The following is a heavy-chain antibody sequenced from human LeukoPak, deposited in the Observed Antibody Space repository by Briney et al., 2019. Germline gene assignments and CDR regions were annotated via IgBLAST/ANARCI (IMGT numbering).Heavy chain of an antibody. CDR2: ILNTVDT. D-gene: IGHD3-22*01. Sequence: SESLSLTCTVSGGSIIGNFWTWIRQPPGKRLEWIGYILNTVDTNYNPSLKSRVTISVDMSKNQFSLRLTSVTAADTAVYYCARRRYYDSSGYNPAYYFDYWGQGTLVSVSS. V-gene: IGHV4-59*01. CDR1: GGSIIGNF. CDR3: ARRRYYDSSGYNPAYYFDY. J-gene: IGHJ4*02.